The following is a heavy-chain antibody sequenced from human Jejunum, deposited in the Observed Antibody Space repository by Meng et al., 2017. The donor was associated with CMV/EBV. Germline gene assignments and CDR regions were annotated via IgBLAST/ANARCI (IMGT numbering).Heavy chain of an antibody. D-gene: IGHD1-26*01. J-gene: IGHJ4*02. V-gene: IGHV1-18*01. CDR1: GYTFTNYG. CDR2: ISAYNGNT. CDR3: ARVEVGITSGDY. Sequence: QAQLVQFGGGVKKPGVSWKVSCKASGYTFTNYGIPWVRQAPGQGLEWMGWISAYNGNTNYAQTLQGRLTMTTDTSTSTAYMELRSLRSDDTAVYYCARVEVGITSGDYWGQGTLVTVSS.